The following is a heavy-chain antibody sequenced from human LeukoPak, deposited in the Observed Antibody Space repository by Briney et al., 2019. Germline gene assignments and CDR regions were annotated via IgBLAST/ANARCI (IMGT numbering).Heavy chain of an antibody. D-gene: IGHD2-15*01. CDR2: ISYDGPNK. J-gene: IGHJ1*01. V-gene: IGHV3-30*18. CDR1: GSTFSSYG. Sequence: GSLRLSCAVSGSTFSSYGMHWVRQPPGRGLEWVAVISYDGPNKYYADSVKGRFTISSDNSKNTLYLQMNSLRTDDTAVYYCAKDFAKYCSGGCDFQYWGQGTLVTVSS. CDR3: AKDFAKYCSGGCDFQY.